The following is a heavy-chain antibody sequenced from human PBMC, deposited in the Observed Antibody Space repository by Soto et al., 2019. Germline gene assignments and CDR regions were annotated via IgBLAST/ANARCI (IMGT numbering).Heavy chain of an antibody. V-gene: IGHV3-23*01. CDR2: ISGSGGST. Sequence: GGSLRLSCAASGFTFSSNWMTWVRQAPGKGLEWVSTISGSGGSTYYADSVKGRFTISRDNSKNTLYLQMNSLRAEDTAVYYCAKDQGSSWYEIDYWGQGTLVTVSS. D-gene: IGHD6-13*01. J-gene: IGHJ4*02. CDR1: GFTFSSNW. CDR3: AKDQGSSWYEIDY.